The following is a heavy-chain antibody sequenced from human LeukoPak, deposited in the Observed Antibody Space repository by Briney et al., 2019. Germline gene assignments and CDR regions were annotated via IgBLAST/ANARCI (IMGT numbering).Heavy chain of an antibody. CDR3: ARGGIVVVHDAFDI. V-gene: IGHV4-59*01. Sequence: SENLSFNCTVSGGSISSYYWSWIRQPPGKGLEWFGYIYYSGSTNYNPSLKSRVTISVDTSKNQFSLKLSSVTAADTAVYYCARGGIVVVHDAFDIWGQGTMVTVSS. D-gene: IGHD2-21*01. CDR1: GGSISSYY. J-gene: IGHJ3*02. CDR2: IYYSGST.